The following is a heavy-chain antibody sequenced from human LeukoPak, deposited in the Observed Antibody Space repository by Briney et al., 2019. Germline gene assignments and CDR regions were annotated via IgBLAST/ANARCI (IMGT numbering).Heavy chain of an antibody. CDR3: ARGDYSNGYPYQIDS. J-gene: IGHJ4*02. CDR1: GYTFTDYH. CDR2: INPKRGDT. V-gene: IGHV1-2*02. D-gene: IGHD3-3*01. Sequence: GASVKVSCKASGYTFTDYHINWVRQAPGQGLEWMGWINPKRGDTKYAQKFQARVTMTRDTPINTAYLHLNRLTSDDMAVYYCARGDYSNGYPYQIDSWGQGTLVTVSS.